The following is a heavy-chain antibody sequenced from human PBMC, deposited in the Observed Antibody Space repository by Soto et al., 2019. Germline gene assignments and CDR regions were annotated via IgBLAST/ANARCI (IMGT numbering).Heavy chain of an antibody. CDR1: GFTFSSYA. CDR3: AKAPGGYGSGGRCYDFDS. Sequence: EVQLLESGGGLVQPGGSLRLSCAASGFTFSSYAMSWVRQAPGKGLEWVSAISGSGGSTYYADSVKGRFTISRDNSKNTLYLQMNSLRAEDTAVYYCAKAPGGYGSGGRCYDFDSWGQGTLVTVSS. D-gene: IGHD2-15*01. J-gene: IGHJ4*02. V-gene: IGHV3-23*01. CDR2: ISGSGGST.